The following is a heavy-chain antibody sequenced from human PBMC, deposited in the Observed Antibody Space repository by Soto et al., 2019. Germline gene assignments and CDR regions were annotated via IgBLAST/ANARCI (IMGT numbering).Heavy chain of an antibody. CDR3: ARVAGERMYYYDSSGYLGY. J-gene: IGHJ4*02. CDR1: GGSFSGYY. D-gene: IGHD3-22*01. CDR2: INRSGST. Sequence: PSETLSLTCAVSGGSFSGYYWSWIRQPPGKXLEWIGEINRSGSTNYNPSLKSRVTISVDTSKNQFSLKLSSVTAADTAVYYCARVAGERMYYYDSSGYLGYWGQGTLVTVSS. V-gene: IGHV4-34*01.